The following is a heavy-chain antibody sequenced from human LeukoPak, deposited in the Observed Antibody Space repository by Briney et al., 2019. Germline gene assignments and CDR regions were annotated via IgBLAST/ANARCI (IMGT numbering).Heavy chain of an antibody. Sequence: GGSLRLSCAASGFTVSSSYMSWVRQAPGKGLEWVSIIYRDGGTHYADSVKGRFTLSRDNSKNTVYLEMNSLSAEDTAVYYCARDLGYSGYDRGDYWGQGTLVTVPS. V-gene: IGHV3-66*01. D-gene: IGHD5-12*01. CDR1: GFTVSSSY. CDR2: IYRDGGT. CDR3: ARDLGYSGYDRGDY. J-gene: IGHJ4*02.